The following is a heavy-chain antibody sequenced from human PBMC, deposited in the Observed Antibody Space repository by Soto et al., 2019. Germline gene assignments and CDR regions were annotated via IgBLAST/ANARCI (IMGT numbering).Heavy chain of an antibody. V-gene: IGHV3-23*01. CDR1: GFAFSSYA. J-gene: IGHJ4*02. D-gene: IGHD1-1*01. CDR3: AKFGMATTKRSSPYYIDY. Sequence: GGSLRLSCAASGFAFSSYAMSWVRQAPGKGLEWVSSISGSGGGTYYADSVKGRFTFSRDNSKNTLYLQMNSLRAEDTAVYYCAKFGMATTKRSSPYYIDYWGQGALVTVSS. CDR2: ISGSGGGT.